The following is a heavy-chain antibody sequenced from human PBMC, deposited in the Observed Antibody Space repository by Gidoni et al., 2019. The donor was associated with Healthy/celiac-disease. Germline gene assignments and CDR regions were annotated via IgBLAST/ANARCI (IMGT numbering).Heavy chain of an antibody. CDR2: IYHSGST. Sequence: VQLQESGAGPVKPSETLSLTSAASGYSSSSGYHWGWFRQPPGKGLEWIGSIYHSGSTYYNPSLKSRVTISVDTSKNQFSLKLSSVTAADTAVYYCAIPVVTGAFDIWGQGTMVTVSS. CDR1: GYSSSSGYH. D-gene: IGHD2-15*01. CDR3: AIPVVTGAFDI. V-gene: IGHV4-38-2*01. J-gene: IGHJ3*02.